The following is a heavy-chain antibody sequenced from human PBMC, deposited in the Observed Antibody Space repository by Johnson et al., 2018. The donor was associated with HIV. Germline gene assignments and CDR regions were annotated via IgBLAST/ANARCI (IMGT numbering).Heavy chain of an antibody. CDR1: GFTFDDYA. Sequence: VESGGGLVQPGRSLRLSCAASGFTFDDYAMHWVRQAPGKGLEWVSGISWNSGSIGYADSVKGRFTISRDNAKNSLFLQMNSLRAEDTAVYYCARVGANFDAFDIWGQGTMVTVSS. J-gene: IGHJ3*02. D-gene: IGHD4/OR15-4a*01. CDR2: ISWNSGSI. V-gene: IGHV3-9*01. CDR3: ARVGANFDAFDI.